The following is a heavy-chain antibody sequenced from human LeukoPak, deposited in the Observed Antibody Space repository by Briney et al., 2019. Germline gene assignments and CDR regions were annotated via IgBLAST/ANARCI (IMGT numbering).Heavy chain of an antibody. CDR3: ATASSYYYDSSGYPSPLTG. D-gene: IGHD3-22*01. CDR2: FDPEDGET. CDR1: GYTLTELS. J-gene: IGHJ4*02. Sequence: ASVKVSCKVSGYTLTELSMHWVRRAPGKGLEWMGGFDPEDGETIYAQKFQGRVTMTEDTSTDTAYMELSSLRSEDTAVYYCATASSYYYDSSGYPSPLTGWGQGTLVTASS. V-gene: IGHV1-24*01.